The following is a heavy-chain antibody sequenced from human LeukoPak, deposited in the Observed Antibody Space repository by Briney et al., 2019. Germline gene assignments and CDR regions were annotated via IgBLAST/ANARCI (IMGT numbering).Heavy chain of an antibody. V-gene: IGHV4-4*07. D-gene: IGHD2-2*01. J-gene: IGHJ3*02. CDR1: GGSLGTYF. CDR2: VYASGST. CDR3: ARGFCSSTDCYYRSPWEAFDI. Sequence: PSETLSLTCTVTGGSLGTYFWSWIRQPAGKALEWIGRVYASGSTNSNPSLKSRVTLSADASKNQFSLKLTSVTAADTAVYYCARGFCSSTDCYYRSPWEAFDIWGQGTMVTVSS.